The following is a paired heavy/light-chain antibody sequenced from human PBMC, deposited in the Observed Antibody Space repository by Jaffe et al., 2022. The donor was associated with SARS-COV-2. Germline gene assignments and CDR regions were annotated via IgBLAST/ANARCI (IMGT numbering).Light chain of an antibody. V-gene: IGLV8-61*01. Sequence: QTVVTQEPSFSVSPGGTVTLTCGLSSGSVSPSYFPSWYQQTPGQAPRTLMYNTNTRSSGVPDRFSGSILGNKAALTITGAQADDESNYYCVLYMGSGIWVFGGGTKLTVL. CDR1: SGSVSPSYF. CDR2: NTN. J-gene: IGLJ3*02. CDR3: VLYMGSGIWV.
Heavy chain of an antibody. CDR3: ARMSVSGWSPPVH. D-gene: IGHD6-19*01. V-gene: IGHV3-20*01. CDR2: VNWNGGST. J-gene: IGHJ4*02. CDR1: GFTFDGYG. Sequence: EVHLVESGGGVVRPGGSLRLSCAASGFTFDGYGMSWVRQAPGKALEWVSGVNWNGGSTAYADSVKGRFTISRDNTKNSLYLQMISLRAEDTALYHCARMSVSGWSPPVHWGQGTLVTVSS.